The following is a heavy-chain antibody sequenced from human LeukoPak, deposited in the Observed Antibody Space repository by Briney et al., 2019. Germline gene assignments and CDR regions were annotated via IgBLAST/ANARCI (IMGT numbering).Heavy chain of an antibody. CDR2: IYTGGST. V-gene: IGHV4-61*02. CDR3: ARGYGSGSYVGFDP. J-gene: IGHJ5*02. CDR1: GGSISSGSYD. Sequence: SETLSLTCTVSGGSISSGSYDWSWIRQPAGKGLEWIGRIYTGGSTNYNPSLKSRVTITVDTSKNQFSLKLSSVTAADTAVYYCARGYGSGSYVGFDPWGQGTLVTVSS. D-gene: IGHD3-10*01.